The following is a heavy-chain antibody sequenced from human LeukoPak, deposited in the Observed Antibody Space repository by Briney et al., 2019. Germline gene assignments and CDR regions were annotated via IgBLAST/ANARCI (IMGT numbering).Heavy chain of an antibody. J-gene: IGHJ3*02. CDR1: GFTFSNYW. D-gene: IGHD1-26*01. V-gene: IGHV3-74*01. CDR3: ARGSGSYYDRAFDI. CDR2: INSDGSST. Sequence: GGSLRFSCAASGFTFSNYWMHWVRQAPGKGLVWVSRINSDGSSTSYADSVKGRFTISRDNAKNTLYLQMNSLRAEDTAVYYCARGSGSYYDRAFDIWGQGTMVTVSS.